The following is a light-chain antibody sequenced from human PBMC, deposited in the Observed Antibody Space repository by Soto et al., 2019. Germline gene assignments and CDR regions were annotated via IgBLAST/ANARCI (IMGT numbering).Light chain of an antibody. J-gene: IGLJ1*01. V-gene: IGLV2-14*01. CDR3: FSYTSGTTNV. CDR2: EVN. CDR1: NSDIGGYNF. Sequence: QSVLTQPASVSGSPGQSITISCAGTNSDIGGYNFVSWYQQHPGKAPKLIIFEVNKRPSGFSNRFSGSKSGNTASLTISGLRAEDKADYYCFSYTSGTTNVFGTGTKVTVL.